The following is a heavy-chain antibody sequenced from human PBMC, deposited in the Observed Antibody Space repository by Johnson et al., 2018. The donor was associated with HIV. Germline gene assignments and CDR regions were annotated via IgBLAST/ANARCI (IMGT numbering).Heavy chain of an antibody. CDR3: ARAPIPAAFDI. V-gene: IGHV3-9*01. Sequence: VQLVESGGGLVQPGRSLRLSCAASGFTFDDYAMHWVRQAPGKGLEWVSGISWNSGSIGYADSVKGRFTISRDNAKNSLYLQMNSLRAEDTAVYYCARAPIPAAFDIWGQGTMVTVSS. CDR2: ISWNSGSI. J-gene: IGHJ3*02. CDR1: GFTFDDYA.